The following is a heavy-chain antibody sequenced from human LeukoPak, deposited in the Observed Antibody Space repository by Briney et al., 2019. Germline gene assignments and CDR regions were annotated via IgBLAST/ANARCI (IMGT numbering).Heavy chain of an antibody. Sequence: SLRLSCAASGXTFSDYAMHWVRQAPGKGLEWVAVISKDGSDKYYPGSVRGRFTISRDNSKNTIYLQMDSLRAEDTAIYYCARDYWWNYDYWGQGTLVTVSS. V-gene: IGHV3-30-3*01. CDR2: ISKDGSDK. CDR3: ARDYWWNYDY. J-gene: IGHJ4*02. CDR1: GXTFSDYA. D-gene: IGHD1-7*01.